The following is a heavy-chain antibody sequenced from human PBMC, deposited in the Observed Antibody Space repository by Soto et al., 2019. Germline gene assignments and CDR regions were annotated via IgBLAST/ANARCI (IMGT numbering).Heavy chain of an antibody. CDR1: GGSISSYY. D-gene: IGHD3-16*01. J-gene: IGHJ6*02. CDR2: IYYSGST. Sequence: QVQLQESGPGLVKPSETLSLTCTVSGGSISSYYWSWIRQPPGKGLEWIGYIYYSGSTNYNPSLRSRVXXSXDXXKNQCSLKLSSVTAADTAVYYCARHPTVLGYGMDVWGQGTTVTVSS. CDR3: ARHPTVLGYGMDV. V-gene: IGHV4-59*08.